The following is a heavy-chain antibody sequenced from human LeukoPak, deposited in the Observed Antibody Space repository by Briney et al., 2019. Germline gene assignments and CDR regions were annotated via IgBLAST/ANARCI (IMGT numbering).Heavy chain of an antibody. D-gene: IGHD4-17*01. CDR3: ARDQYGDYSNWFDP. CDR1: GGTFSSYA. J-gene: IGHJ5*02. V-gene: IGHV1-69*04. Sequence: SVKVSCKASGGTFSSYAISWVRQAPGQGLEWMGRIIPILGIANYAQKFQGRVTITADKSTSTAYMELSSLRSEDTAVYYCARDQYGDYSNWFDPWGQGTLVTVSS. CDR2: IIPILGIA.